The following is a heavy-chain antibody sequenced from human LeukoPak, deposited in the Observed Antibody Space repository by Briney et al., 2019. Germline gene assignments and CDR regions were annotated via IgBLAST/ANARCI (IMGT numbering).Heavy chain of an antibody. CDR3: ARHREYNWIAKANWFDP. Sequence: ASVKVSCKASGYTFTSYGISWVRQAPGQGLEWMGWISAYNGNTNYAQKLQGRVTVTTDTSTSTAYMELRSLRSDDTAVYYCARHREYNWIAKANWFDPWGQGTLVTVSS. V-gene: IGHV1-18*01. CDR1: GYTFTSYG. D-gene: IGHD1-20*01. CDR2: ISAYNGNT. J-gene: IGHJ5*02.